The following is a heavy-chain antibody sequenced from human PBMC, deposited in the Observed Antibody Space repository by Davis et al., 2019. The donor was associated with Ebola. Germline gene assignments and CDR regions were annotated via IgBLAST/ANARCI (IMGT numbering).Heavy chain of an antibody. CDR1: GYSFTTYW. CDR3: ARVTTVTTEGWFDP. D-gene: IGHD4-17*01. V-gene: IGHV5-51*01. CDR2: IYPGDSDT. Sequence: GEFLKISCKGSGYSFTTYWLGWVRQMPGKGLEWMGLIYPGDSDTLYSPSFQGQVTISADKSISTAYLQWSSLKASDTAMYYCARVTTVTTEGWFDPWGQGTLVTVSS. J-gene: IGHJ5*02.